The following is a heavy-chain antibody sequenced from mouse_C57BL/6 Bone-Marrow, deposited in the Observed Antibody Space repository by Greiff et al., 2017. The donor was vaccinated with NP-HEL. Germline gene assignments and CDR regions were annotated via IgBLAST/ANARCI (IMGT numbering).Heavy chain of an antibody. CDR3: ARDLCLFAY. J-gene: IGHJ3*01. V-gene: IGHV1-81*01. CDR1: GYTFTSYG. D-gene: IGHD2-3*01. CDR2: IYPRSGNT. Sequence: VKLQQSGAELARPGASVKLSCKASGYTFTSYGISWVKQRTGQGLEWIGEIYPRSGNTYYNEKFKGKATLTADKSSSTAYMELRSLTSEDSAVYFCARDLCLFAYWGQGTLVTVSA.